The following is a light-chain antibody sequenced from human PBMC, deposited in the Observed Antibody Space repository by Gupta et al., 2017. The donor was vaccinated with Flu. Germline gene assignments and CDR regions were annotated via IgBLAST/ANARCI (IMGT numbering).Light chain of an antibody. V-gene: IGLV2-8*01. CDR3: CSYAGSNNHV. CDR1: SSDVGTYKF. Sequence: QSALTQPPSPSGSPGQSVTISCTGTSSDVGTYKFVSWYQQRPGKAPKLIMYEVSGRPSGVPDRFSGSKSGTTASLTVSGLQAEDEADYYCCSYAGSNNHVFGTGTKVTVL. CDR2: EVS. J-gene: IGLJ1*01.